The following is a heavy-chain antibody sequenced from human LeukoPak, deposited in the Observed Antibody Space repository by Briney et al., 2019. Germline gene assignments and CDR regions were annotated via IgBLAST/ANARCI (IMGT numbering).Heavy chain of an antibody. J-gene: IGHJ5*02. CDR3: ARGRTRVPYNWFDP. V-gene: IGHV4-34*01. D-gene: IGHD1-1*01. Sequence: SETLSLTCAVYGGPFSGYYWRWIRQPPRKGLVWSGEINHSGSTNYNPSLKSRVTISVDTSKNQFSLKLSSVTAADTAVYYCARGRTRVPYNWFDPWGQGTLVTVSS. CDR1: GGPFSGYY. CDR2: INHSGST.